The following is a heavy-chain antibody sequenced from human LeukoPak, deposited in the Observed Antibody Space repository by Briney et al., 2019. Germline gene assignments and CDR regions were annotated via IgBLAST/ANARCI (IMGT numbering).Heavy chain of an antibody. CDR1: GGSISSSRYY. D-gene: IGHD1-1*01. J-gene: IGHJ5*02. CDR3: ARGTERASWFDP. Sequence: SSETLSLTCSVSGGSISSSRYYWAWIRQPPGKGLEWIGNIDYSGNTYHNPSLTSRVTISVDTSKNQFSLKLSSVTAADTAVYYCARGTERASWFDPWGQGTLVTVSS. CDR2: IDYSGNT. V-gene: IGHV4-39*07.